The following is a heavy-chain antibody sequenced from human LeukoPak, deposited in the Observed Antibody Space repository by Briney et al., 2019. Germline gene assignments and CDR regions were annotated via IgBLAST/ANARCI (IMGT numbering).Heavy chain of an antibody. J-gene: IGHJ5*02. CDR3: ARPGCSGGSCYVFNNWFDP. V-gene: IGHV1-18*01. CDR2: ISAYNGNT. Sequence: ASVKVSCKASGYTFTSYGISWVRQAPGQGLEWMGWISAYNGNTNYAQKLQGRVTMTTDTSTSTAYMELRSLRSDDTAVYYCARPGCSGGSCYVFNNWFDPWGQGTLVTVSS. CDR1: GYTFTSYG. D-gene: IGHD2-15*01.